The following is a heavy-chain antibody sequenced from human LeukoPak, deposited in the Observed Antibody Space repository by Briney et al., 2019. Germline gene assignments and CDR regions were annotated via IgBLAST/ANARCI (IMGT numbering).Heavy chain of an antibody. Sequence: SETLSLTCTVSGGSISSYYWSWIRQPPGKGLVWIGYIYYSGSTNYNPSLKSRVTISVDTSKNQFSLKLGSVTAADTAVYYCARDSSGWPYYYGMDVWGQGTTVTVSS. CDR2: IYYSGST. CDR1: GGSISSYY. V-gene: IGHV4-59*01. J-gene: IGHJ6*02. D-gene: IGHD6-19*01. CDR3: ARDSSGWPYYYGMDV.